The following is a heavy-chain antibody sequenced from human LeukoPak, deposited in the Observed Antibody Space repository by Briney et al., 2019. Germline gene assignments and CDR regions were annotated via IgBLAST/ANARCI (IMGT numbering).Heavy chain of an antibody. V-gene: IGHV4-39*07. D-gene: IGHD6-19*01. CDR2: SYYSGRT. CDR1: GDPITSDTYY. CDR3: ARIETYSSGWYDAFFDY. J-gene: IGHJ4*02. Sequence: PSETLSLTCTVSGDPITSDTYYWGWIRQPPGKGLEWIESSYYSGRTYYHPSLKSQLAISVDPSKNRFSLKLTSVTAAATAVYYCARIETYSSGWYDAFFDYWGQGTLGTVSA.